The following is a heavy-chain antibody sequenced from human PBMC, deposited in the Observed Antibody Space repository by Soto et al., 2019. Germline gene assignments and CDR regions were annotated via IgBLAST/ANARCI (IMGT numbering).Heavy chain of an antibody. D-gene: IGHD6-19*01. CDR1: GGTFSSFA. CDR2: IFPIFGTA. Sequence: QVQLVQSGAEVKKPGASVKVSCKASGGTFSSFAISWVGRAPGQGLEWMGGIFPIFGTANYAQKFQGRVTITADESTSTAYMGLSSLRSEDTAVYYCARDQGWNSFEPWGQGTLVTVSS. J-gene: IGHJ5*02. CDR3: ARDQGWNSFEP. V-gene: IGHV1-69*12.